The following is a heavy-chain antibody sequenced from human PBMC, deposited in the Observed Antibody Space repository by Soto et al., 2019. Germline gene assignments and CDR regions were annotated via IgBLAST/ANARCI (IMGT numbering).Heavy chain of an antibody. D-gene: IGHD5-12*01. CDR1: GFSLSTSGVG. V-gene: IGHV2-5*02. CDR2: IYWDDDK. Sequence: QITLKESGPTLVKPTQTLTLTCTFSGFSLSTSGVGVGWIRQPPGKALEWLALIYWDDDKRYSPSLKSRLTITKDTSKNQVVLTMTNMDPVDTATYYCAHRPGIVATITDSWFDPWGQGTLVTVSS. J-gene: IGHJ5*02. CDR3: AHRPGIVATITDSWFDP.